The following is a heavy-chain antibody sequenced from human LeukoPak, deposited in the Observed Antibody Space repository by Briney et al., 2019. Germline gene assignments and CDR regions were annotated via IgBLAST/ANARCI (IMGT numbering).Heavy chain of an antibody. CDR2: IYYSGST. J-gene: IGHJ3*02. CDR3: ARAYCGGDCYIDAFDI. V-gene: IGHV4-59*01. CDR1: GGSISSYY. Sequence: SETLSLTCSLSGGSISSYYWSWIRQPPGKGLEWIGYIYYSGSTNYNPSLKSRVTISVDTSKNQFSLKLSSETAADTAVYYCARAYCGGDCYIDAFDIWGQGTMVTVSS. D-gene: IGHD2-21*02.